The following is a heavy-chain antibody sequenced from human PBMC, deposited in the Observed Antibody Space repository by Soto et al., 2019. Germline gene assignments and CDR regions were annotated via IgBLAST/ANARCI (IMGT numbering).Heavy chain of an antibody. Sequence: GGSLRLSCAASGFTFSSYAMSWVRQAPGKGLEWVSAISGSGGSTYYADSVKGRFTISRDNSKNTLYLQMNSLRAEDTAVYYCAKGLRIAVAGTGPYYYYGMDVWGQGTTVTVSS. D-gene: IGHD6-19*01. CDR2: ISGSGGST. CDR1: GFTFSSYA. V-gene: IGHV3-23*01. CDR3: AKGLRIAVAGTGPYYYYGMDV. J-gene: IGHJ6*02.